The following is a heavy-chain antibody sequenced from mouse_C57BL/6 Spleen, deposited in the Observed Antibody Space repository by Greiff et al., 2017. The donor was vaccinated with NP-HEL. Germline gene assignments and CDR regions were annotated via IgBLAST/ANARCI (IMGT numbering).Heavy chain of an antibody. CDR1: GYTFTSYW. Sequence: VQLQQPGAELVKPGASVKMSCKASGYTFTSYWITWVKQRPGQGLEWIGDIYPGSGSTNYNEKFKSKATLTVDTSSSTAYMQLSSLTSEDSAVYYCARGAIITTGAMDYWGQGTSVTVSS. CDR3: ARGAIITTGAMDY. J-gene: IGHJ4*01. D-gene: IGHD1-1*01. V-gene: IGHV1-55*01. CDR2: IYPGSGST.